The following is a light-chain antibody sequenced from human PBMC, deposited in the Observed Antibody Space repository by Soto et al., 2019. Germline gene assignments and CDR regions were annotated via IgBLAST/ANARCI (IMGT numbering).Light chain of an antibody. CDR2: VNSDGSH. Sequence: QSVLTQSPSASASLGASVKLTCTLSSGHSSYAIAWHQQQPEKGPRYLMKVNSDGSHRKGDGIPDRFSASSSGAERYLTISSLQSDDEADYYCQTWGTGIRVFGTGTKLTVL. V-gene: IGLV4-69*01. J-gene: IGLJ1*01. CDR3: QTWGTGIRV. CDR1: SGHSSYA.